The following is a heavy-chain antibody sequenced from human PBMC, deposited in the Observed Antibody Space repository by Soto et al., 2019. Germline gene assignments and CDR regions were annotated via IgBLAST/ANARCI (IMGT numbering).Heavy chain of an antibody. V-gene: IGHV3-53*04. CDR1: GFTVSSNY. D-gene: IGHD4-17*01. CDR2: IYSGGST. Sequence: EVQLVESGGGLVQPGGSLRLSCAASGFTVSSNYMSWVRQAPGKGLEWVSVIYSGGSTYYADSVKGRFTISRHNSKNTLYLQMNSLRAEDTAVYYCARYKPHGDFDLDWYFDLWGRGTLVTVSS. J-gene: IGHJ2*01. CDR3: ARYKPHGDFDLDWYFDL.